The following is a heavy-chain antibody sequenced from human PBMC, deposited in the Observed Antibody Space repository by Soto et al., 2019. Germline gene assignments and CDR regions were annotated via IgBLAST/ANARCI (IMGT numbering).Heavy chain of an antibody. CDR3: AKALYSNERPHYYYYYGMDV. CDR1: GFTFSSYG. J-gene: IGHJ6*02. Sequence: GGSLRLSCAASGFTFSSYGMHWVRQAPGKGLEWVAVISYDGSNKYYADSVKGRFTISRDNSKNTLYLQMNSLRAEDTAVYYCAKALYSNERPHYYYYYGMDVWGQGXTVTVYS. CDR2: ISYDGSNK. V-gene: IGHV3-30*18. D-gene: IGHD4-4*01.